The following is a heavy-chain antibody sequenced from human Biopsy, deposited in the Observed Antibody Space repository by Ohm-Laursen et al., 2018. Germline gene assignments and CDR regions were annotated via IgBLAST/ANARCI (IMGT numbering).Heavy chain of an antibody. Sequence: SLRLSCSASGFRFDDYAMHWVRQRPGKGLEWVSGISWISRNTGYADSVKGRFIITRDNAKNSLYLQMNSLRPEDTALYYCARDRGQNFYDSTGYYNGMDGWGQGTTVTVAS. D-gene: IGHD3-22*01. CDR2: ISWISRNT. V-gene: IGHV3-9*01. J-gene: IGHJ6*02. CDR3: ARDRGQNFYDSTGYYNGMDG. CDR1: GFRFDDYA.